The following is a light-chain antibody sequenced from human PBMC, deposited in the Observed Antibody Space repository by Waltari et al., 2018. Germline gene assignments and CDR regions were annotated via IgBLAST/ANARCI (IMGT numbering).Light chain of an antibody. V-gene: IGKV4-1*01. CDR1: QSVSFLSREKNF. J-gene: IGKJ3*01. CDR2: WAG. Sequence: DIVLTQSPASLSVSLGERATITCTSSQSVSFLSREKNFLAWYQQKSRQTPKLLIYWAGGLESGVPDRFRGSGSGTNFTLTISSLQAEDAAVYYCQQYSTSPFTFGPGTTVEI. CDR3: QQYSTSPFT.